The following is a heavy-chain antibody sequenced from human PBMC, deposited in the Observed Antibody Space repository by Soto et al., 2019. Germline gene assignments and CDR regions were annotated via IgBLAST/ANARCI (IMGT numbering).Heavy chain of an antibody. D-gene: IGHD6-13*01. Sequence: ASVKVSCKASGYTFTSYDINWVRQATGQGLEWMGWMNPNSGNTGYAQKFQGRVTMTRNTSISTAYMELSSLRSEDTAVYYCATPRIVAAGPSAFDIWGQGTMVTVSS. CDR3: ATPRIVAAGPSAFDI. J-gene: IGHJ3*02. CDR1: GYTFTSYD. V-gene: IGHV1-8*01. CDR2: MNPNSGNT.